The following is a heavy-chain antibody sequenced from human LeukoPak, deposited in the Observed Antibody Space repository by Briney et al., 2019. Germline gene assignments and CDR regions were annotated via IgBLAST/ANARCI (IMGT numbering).Heavy chain of an antibody. Sequence: SETLSLTCAVYGGSFSGYYWSWIRQPPGKGLEWIGEINHSGSTNYNPSLKSRVTISVDTSKNQFSLKLSSVTAADTAVYYCARGRSTVTTSPFDYWGQGTLVTVSS. CDR2: INHSGST. CDR3: ARGRSTVTTSPFDY. D-gene: IGHD4-17*01. V-gene: IGHV4-34*01. J-gene: IGHJ4*02. CDR1: GGSFSGYY.